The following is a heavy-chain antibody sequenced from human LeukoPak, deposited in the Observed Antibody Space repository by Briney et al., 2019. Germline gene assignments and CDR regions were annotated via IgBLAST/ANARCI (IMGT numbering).Heavy chain of an antibody. V-gene: IGHV1-69*04. J-gene: IGHJ4*02. CDR3: ATRHYDSSGYAY. Sequence: GASVKGSCKASGGTFSSYAISWVRQAPGQGLEWMGRIIPILGIANYAQKFQGRVTITADKSTSTAYMERSSLRSEDTAVYYCATRHYDSSGYAYWGQGTLVTVSS. D-gene: IGHD3-22*01. CDR2: IIPILGIA. CDR1: GGTFSSYA.